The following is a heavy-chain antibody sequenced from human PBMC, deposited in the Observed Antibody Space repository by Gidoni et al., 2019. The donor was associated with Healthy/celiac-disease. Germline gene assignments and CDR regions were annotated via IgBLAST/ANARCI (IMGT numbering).Heavy chain of an antibody. Sequence: QITLTESGPTLVKPTQTLTLTCTFSGFSLSTSGVGVGWILQPPGKALEWLALIYWNDDKRYSPSLKSRLTITKDTSKNQVVLTMTNMDPVDTATYYCARWAAAGGYYGMEVWGQGTTVTVSS. J-gene: IGHJ6*02. CDR2: IYWNDDK. CDR3: ARWAAAGGYYGMEV. V-gene: IGHV2-5*01. D-gene: IGHD6-13*01. CDR1: GFSLSTSGVG.